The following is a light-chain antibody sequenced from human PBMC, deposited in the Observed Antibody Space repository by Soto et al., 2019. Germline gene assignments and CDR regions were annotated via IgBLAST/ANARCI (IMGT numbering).Light chain of an antibody. CDR3: QQYNSYSRT. V-gene: IGKV1-5*01. J-gene: IGKJ1*01. CDR2: DAS. CDR1: QSASTF. Sequence: DIQMTQSPSTLSASVGDRVTITCRASQSASTFLAWYQQKPGKAPKLLIYDASSLESGVPSRFSGSGSGTEFTLTISSLQPDDFATYYCQQYNSYSRTFGQGTKVDI.